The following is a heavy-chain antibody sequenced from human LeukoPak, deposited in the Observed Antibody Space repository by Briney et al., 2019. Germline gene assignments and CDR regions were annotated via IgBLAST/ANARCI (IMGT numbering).Heavy chain of an antibody. J-gene: IGHJ4*02. D-gene: IGHD5-24*01. CDR1: GFNFIAYS. CDR2: ITRSTSYI. V-gene: IGHV3-21*01. Sequence: GGSLRLSCAASGFNFIAYSVNWVRQAPGKGLEWVSSITRSTSYIYFADSVRGRFTISRDNAKNSLYLQMNSLRAEDTAVYYCARDPNPRDGGYWGQGTLVTVSS. CDR3: ARDPNPRDGGY.